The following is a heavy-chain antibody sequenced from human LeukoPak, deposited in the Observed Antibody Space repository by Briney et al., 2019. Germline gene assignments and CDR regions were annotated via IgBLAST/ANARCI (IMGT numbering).Heavy chain of an antibody. CDR2: IKQDGSEK. J-gene: IGHJ6*03. D-gene: IGHD5-18*01. CDR1: GFSFSSYW. V-gene: IGHV3-7*01. CDR3: ARDLEDTIYYYYMDV. Sequence: GGSLRLSCAASGFSFSSYWMSWVRQAPGKGLEWVANIKQDGSEKYYVDSVKGRFTISRDNAKNSLYLQMNSLRAEDTAVYYCARDLEDTIYYYYMDVWVKGTTVTISS.